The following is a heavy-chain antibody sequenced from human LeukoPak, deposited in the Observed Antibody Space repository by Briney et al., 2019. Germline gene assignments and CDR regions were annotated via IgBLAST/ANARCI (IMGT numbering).Heavy chain of an antibody. D-gene: IGHD2-15*01. CDR1: GGSISSYY. CDR3: ARGDSTSLSNFQH. CDR2: SHFSGST. Sequence: SETLSLTCTVSGGSISSYYWSWIRQPPGKGLEWIGYSHFSGSTNYNPSLKSRVTISVDTSKNQFSLRLSSVSAADTAIYYCARGDSTSLSNFQHWGQGTLVTVSS. J-gene: IGHJ1*01. V-gene: IGHV4-59*08.